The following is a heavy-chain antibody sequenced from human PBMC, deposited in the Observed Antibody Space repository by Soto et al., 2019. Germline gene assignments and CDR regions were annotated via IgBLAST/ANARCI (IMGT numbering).Heavy chain of an antibody. CDR2: IKSKTDGGTT. V-gene: IGHV3-15*07. Sequence: SLRLSCAASGFTFSNAWMNWVRQAPGKGLEWVGRIKSKTDGGTTDYAAPVKGRFTISRDDSKNTLYLQMNNLKTEDTAVYYCTTDPVTMIVVVPSSGWGQGTLVTVSS. J-gene: IGHJ4*02. D-gene: IGHD3-22*01. CDR3: TTDPVTMIVVVPSSG. CDR1: GFTFSNAW.